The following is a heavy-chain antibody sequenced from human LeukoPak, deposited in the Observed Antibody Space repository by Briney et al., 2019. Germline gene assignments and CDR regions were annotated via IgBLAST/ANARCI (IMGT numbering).Heavy chain of an antibody. V-gene: IGHV5-51*01. J-gene: IGHJ3*02. CDR3: AMLGSASDSWAFDI. CDR1: EDSFTSYW. CDR2: TYPGDSDT. D-gene: IGHD2-2*01. Sequence: GEPLKISCRGSEDSFTSYWTGGWRQMPDKGLEWMGITYPGDSDTRYSTSFQGEVTISADKSISTVYLQWSSLKASDTDMYYCAMLGSASDSWAFDIWGQGTMVTVSS.